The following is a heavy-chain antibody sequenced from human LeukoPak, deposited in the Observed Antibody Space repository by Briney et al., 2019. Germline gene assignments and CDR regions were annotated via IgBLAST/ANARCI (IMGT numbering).Heavy chain of an antibody. CDR3: ARPHAKGTAATDRRYFDY. Sequence: ASVKVSCKASGYTFTSYGISWVRQAPGQGLEWMGWISAYNGNTNYAQKLQGRVTMTTDTSTSTAYMELRSLRSDDTAVYYCARPHAKGTAATDRRYFDYWGQGTLVTVSS. CDR1: GYTFTSYG. J-gene: IGHJ4*02. CDR2: ISAYNGNT. V-gene: IGHV1-18*01. D-gene: IGHD1-1*01.